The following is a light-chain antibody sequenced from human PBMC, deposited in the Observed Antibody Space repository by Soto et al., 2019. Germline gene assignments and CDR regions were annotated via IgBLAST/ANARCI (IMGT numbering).Light chain of an antibody. V-gene: IGKV3D-20*01. CDR2: DAS. J-gene: IGKJ4*01. CDR1: QSVSSSY. Sequence: EIILTQSPATLSLSPGERATLPCGASQSVSSSYVAWYQHRPGLAPRLLIHDASSRATGIPDRFSGSGSGTDFTLTINRLEPEDFALYYCQQYGDSPLTFGGGTKVEVK. CDR3: QQYGDSPLT.